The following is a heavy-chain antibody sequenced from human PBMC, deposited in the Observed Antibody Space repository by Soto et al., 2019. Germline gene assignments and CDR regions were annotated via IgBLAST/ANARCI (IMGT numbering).Heavy chain of an antibody. V-gene: IGHV3-23*01. Sequence: GGSLRLSCAASGFTFSSYAMSWVRQAPGKGLEWVSAISGSGGSTYYADSVKGRFTISRDNSKNTLYLQMNSLRAEDTAVYYCAKDRVNNNYYYYGMDVWGQGTTVTVS. CDR2: ISGSGGST. CDR3: AKDRVNNNYYYYGMDV. J-gene: IGHJ6*02. D-gene: IGHD1-1*01. CDR1: GFTFSSYA.